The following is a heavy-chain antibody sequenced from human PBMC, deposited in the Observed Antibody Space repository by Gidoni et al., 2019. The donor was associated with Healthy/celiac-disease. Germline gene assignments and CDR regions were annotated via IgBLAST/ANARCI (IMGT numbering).Heavy chain of an antibody. CDR2: IYSGGST. V-gene: IGHV3-53*01. CDR1: GFTVSSNY. J-gene: IGHJ3*02. D-gene: IGHD3-10*01. Sequence: EVQLVESGGGLIQPGGSLSLSCAASGFTVSSNYMSWVRQAPGKGLEWVSVIYSGGSTYYADSVKGRFTISRDNSKNTLYLQMNSLRAEDTAVYYCARGYMVRGVPDAFDIWGQGTMVTVSS. CDR3: ARGYMVRGVPDAFDI.